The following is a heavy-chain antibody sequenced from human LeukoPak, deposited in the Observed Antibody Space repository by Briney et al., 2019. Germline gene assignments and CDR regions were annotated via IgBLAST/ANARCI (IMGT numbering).Heavy chain of an antibody. D-gene: IGHD5-18*01. CDR2: ISSSGSTI. V-gene: IGHV3-48*03. Sequence: GGSLRLSCAASGFTFSSYEMNWVRQAPGKGLEWVSYISSSGSTIYYADSVKGRFTISRDNAKNSLYLQMNSLRAEDTAVYYCARAITNYGYIFDYWGQGTLVTASS. CDR3: ARAITNYGYIFDY. J-gene: IGHJ4*02. CDR1: GFTFSSYE.